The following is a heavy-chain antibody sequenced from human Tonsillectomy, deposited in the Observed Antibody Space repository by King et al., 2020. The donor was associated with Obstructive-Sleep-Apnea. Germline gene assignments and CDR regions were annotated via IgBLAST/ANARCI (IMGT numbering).Heavy chain of an antibody. CDR1: GYSFTSYW. J-gene: IGHJ6*02. CDR3: ARRRIDLGYYGMDV. D-gene: IGHD2-15*01. Sequence: QLVQSGAEVKKPGESLKISCKGSGYSFTSYWMGGVGKIPGKGREWLGSIYLVNSITRSSPPFQGQVTISADKSISTAYLQWSSLKASDTAMYYCARRRIDLGYYGMDVWGQGTTVTVSS. CDR2: IYLVNSIT. V-gene: IGHV5-51*01.